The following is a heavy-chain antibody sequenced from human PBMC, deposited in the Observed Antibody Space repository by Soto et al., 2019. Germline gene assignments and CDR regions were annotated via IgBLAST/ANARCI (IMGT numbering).Heavy chain of an antibody. V-gene: IGHV4-31*01. J-gene: IGHJ6*02. CDR2: IDYSGST. CDR3: ARGEYRSSSLDYYYGMDV. Sequence: SETLSLTCTVSGGSISTCGYYWSWLRQHPGKGLEAIGYIDYSGSTYYNPSLKRLVTISVDTSKNQFSLKLSSVTAADTAVYYCARGEYRSSSLDYYYGMDVWGQGTTFTVSS. D-gene: IGHD6-6*01. CDR1: GGSISTCGYY.